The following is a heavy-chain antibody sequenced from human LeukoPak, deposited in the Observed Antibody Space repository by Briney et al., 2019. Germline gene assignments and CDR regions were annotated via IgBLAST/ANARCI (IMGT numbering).Heavy chain of an antibody. D-gene: IGHD2-15*01. V-gene: IGHV3-7*03. J-gene: IGHJ4*02. CDR3: AKAPLGRCTGVICYSFDY. CDR2: IKPDGSAK. Sequence: GGSLRLSCAASGFTFSSHWMSWVRQAPGRGLDWVANIKPDGSAKYYMDSVKGRFTISRDNSQNSLSLQMNSLRVDDTAVYYCAKAPLGRCTGVICYSFDYWGQGTLVTVSS. CDR1: GFTFSSHW.